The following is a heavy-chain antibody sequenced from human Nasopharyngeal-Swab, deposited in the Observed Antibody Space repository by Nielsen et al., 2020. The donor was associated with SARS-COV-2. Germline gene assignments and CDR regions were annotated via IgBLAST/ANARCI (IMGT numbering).Heavy chain of an antibody. CDR2: IYHSGST. D-gene: IGHD3-3*01. J-gene: IGHJ4*02. CDR3: ARRYGDFRSGHYFDY. CDR1: GYSISSGYY. Sequence: SETLSLTSAVSGYSISSGYYWGWIRQPPGKGLEWIGSIYHSGSTYYNPSLKSRVTISVDTSKNQFSLKLSSVTAADTAVYYCARRYGDFRSGHYFDYWGQGTLVTVSS. V-gene: IGHV4-38-2*01.